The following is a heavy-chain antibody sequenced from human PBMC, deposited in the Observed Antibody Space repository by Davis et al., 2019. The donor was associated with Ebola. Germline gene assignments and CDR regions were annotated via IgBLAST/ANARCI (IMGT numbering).Heavy chain of an antibody. CDR1: GFTFSNAW. V-gene: IGHV3-11*01. J-gene: IGHJ6*04. CDR3: ARRLAARHYYYGMDV. CDR2: ISSSGSTI. D-gene: IGHD6-6*01. Sequence: GGSLRLSCADSGFTFSNAWMSWVRQAPGKGLEWVSYISSSGSTIYYADSVKGRFTISRDNAKNSLYLQMNSLRAEDTAVYYCARRLAARHYYYGMDVWGKGTTVTVSS.